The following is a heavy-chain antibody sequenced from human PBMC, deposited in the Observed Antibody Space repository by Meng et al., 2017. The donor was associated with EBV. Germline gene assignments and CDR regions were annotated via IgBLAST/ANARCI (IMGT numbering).Heavy chain of an antibody. J-gene: IGHJ4*02. D-gene: IGHD3-22*01. CDR1: GYTFTSYG. CDR3: ARDGRLYDTPSPFDY. V-gene: IGHV1-18*01. Sequence: QVQLVQYGAEVKKPAASVEVSCKASGYTFTSYGISGVRQAPGQGLEWMGWISAYNGNTNYAQKLQGRVTMTTDTSTSTAYMELRSLRSDDTAVYYCARDGRLYDTPSPFDYWGQGTLVTVSS. CDR2: ISAYNGNT.